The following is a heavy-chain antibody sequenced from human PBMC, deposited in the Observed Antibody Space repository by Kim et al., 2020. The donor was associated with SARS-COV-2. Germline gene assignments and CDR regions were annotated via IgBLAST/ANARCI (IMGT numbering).Heavy chain of an antibody. J-gene: IGHJ3*02. D-gene: IGHD6-13*01. CDR2: IRSKAYGGTT. Sequence: GGSLRLSCTASGFTFGDYAMSWVRQAPGKGLEWVGFIRSKAYGGTTEYAASVKGRFTISRDDSKSIAYLQMNSLKTEDTAVYYCTSLGYSSSWYDPWAFDIWGQGTMVTVSS. V-gene: IGHV3-49*04. CDR3: TSLGYSSSWYDPWAFDI. CDR1: GFTFGDYA.